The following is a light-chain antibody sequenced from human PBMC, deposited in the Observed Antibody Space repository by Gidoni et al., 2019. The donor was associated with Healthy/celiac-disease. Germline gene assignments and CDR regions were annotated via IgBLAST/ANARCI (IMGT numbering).Light chain of an antibody. CDR2: DNN. CDR3: GTWDSSLSAGWNWV. Sequence: QSVLTQPPSVSAAPGQKVTISCSGSSSNIGNNYVSWYQQLPGTAPKLLIYDNNKRPSGIPDRFSGSKSGTSATLGITGLQTGDEADYYCGTWDSSLSAGWNWVFGGGTKLTVL. V-gene: IGLV1-51*01. J-gene: IGLJ3*02. CDR1: SSNIGNNY.